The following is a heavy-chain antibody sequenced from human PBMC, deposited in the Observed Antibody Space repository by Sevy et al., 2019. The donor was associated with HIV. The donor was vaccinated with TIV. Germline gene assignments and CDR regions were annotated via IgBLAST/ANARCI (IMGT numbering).Heavy chain of an antibody. CDR2: ISYDGSNK. D-gene: IGHD4-17*01. Sequence: GGSLRLSCAASGFTFSSYGMHWVRQAPGKGLEWVAVISYDGSNKYYADSVKGRFTISRDNSNNTRYLQMNGLRAEDTAVYYCARKGLRSSFDYWVQGTLVTVSS. CDR3: ARKGLRSSFDY. CDR1: GFTFSSYG. J-gene: IGHJ4*02. V-gene: IGHV3-30*03.